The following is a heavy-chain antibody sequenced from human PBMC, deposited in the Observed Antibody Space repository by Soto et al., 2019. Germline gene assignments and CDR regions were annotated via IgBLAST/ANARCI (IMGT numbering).Heavy chain of an antibody. J-gene: IGHJ6*02. CDR3: ARGAAGGYYYGMDV. CDR2: ISYDGSNK. V-gene: IGHV3-30-3*01. CDR1: GFTFSSYA. D-gene: IGHD1-26*01. Sequence: QVQLVESGGGVVQPGRSLRLSCAASGFTFSSYAMHWVRQAPGKGLEWVAVISYDGSNKYYADSVKGRFTISRDNSKHTPYLQMNSLRAEDTAVYYCARGAAGGYYYGMDVWGQGTTVTVSS.